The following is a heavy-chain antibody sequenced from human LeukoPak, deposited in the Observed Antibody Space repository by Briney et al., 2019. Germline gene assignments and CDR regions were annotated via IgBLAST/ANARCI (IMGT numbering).Heavy chain of an antibody. CDR2: IYYSGST. Sequence: MPSETLSLTCTVSGGSISSYYWSWIRQPPGKGLEWIGYIYYSGSTNYNPSLKSRVTISVDTSKNQFSLKLSSVTAADTAVYYCARAPYYYDSSGYYDYWGQGTLVTVSS. D-gene: IGHD3-22*01. V-gene: IGHV4-59*01. CDR1: GGSISSYY. CDR3: ARAPYYYDSSGYYDY. J-gene: IGHJ4*02.